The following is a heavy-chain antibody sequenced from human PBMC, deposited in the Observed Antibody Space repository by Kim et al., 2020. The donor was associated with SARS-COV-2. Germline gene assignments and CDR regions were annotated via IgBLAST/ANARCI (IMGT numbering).Heavy chain of an antibody. Sequence: GGSLRLSCAASGFTFSSYWMSWVRQAPGKGLEWVANIKQDGSEKYYVDSVKGRFTISRDNAKNSLYLQMNRLRAEDTAVYYCASYHAAGDCSSTSCSGVFEYWGQGTLVTVSS. J-gene: IGHJ4*02. V-gene: IGHV3-7*05. CDR3: ASYHAAGDCSSTSCSGVFEY. CDR2: IKQDGSEK. CDR1: GFTFSSYW. D-gene: IGHD2-2*01.